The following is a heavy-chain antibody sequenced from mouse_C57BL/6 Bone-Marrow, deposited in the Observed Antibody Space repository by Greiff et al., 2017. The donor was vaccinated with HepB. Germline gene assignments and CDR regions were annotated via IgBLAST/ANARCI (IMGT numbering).Heavy chain of an antibody. D-gene: IGHD1-1*01. J-gene: IGHJ2*01. CDR1: GYTFTSYW. CDR2: IDPSDSYT. V-gene: IGHV1-50*01. CDR3: TRYPLRY. Sequence: QVQLQQPGAELVKPGASVKLSCKASGYTFTSYWMQWVKQRPGQGLEWIGEIDPSDSYTNYNQKFKGKATLPVDTSSSTAYMQLSSLTSEDSAVYYCTRYPLRYWGQGTTLTVSS.